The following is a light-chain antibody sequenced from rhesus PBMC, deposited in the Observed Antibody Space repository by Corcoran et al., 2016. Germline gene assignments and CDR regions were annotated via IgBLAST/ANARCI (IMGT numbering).Light chain of an antibody. V-gene: IGKV3-35*01. CDR2: DAS. Sequence: EIVLTQSPATLSLSPGERATLSCRASQSVSSSLAWYQQKPGQAPRLLIYDASTRATGIPDRFSGSGSGTVFTLTISSLEPEDVGVYYCQQYSNWPLTFGGGTKVELK. CDR3: QQYSNWPLT. J-gene: IGKJ4*01. CDR1: QSVSSS.